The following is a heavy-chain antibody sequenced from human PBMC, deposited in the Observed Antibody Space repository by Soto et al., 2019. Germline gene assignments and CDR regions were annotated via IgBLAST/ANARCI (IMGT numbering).Heavy chain of an antibody. Sequence: QVQLVQSGAEVKKPGASVRVPCKASGYPFTSYGISWVRQAPGQALEWMGWISGHNGNTNYAQKVQGRVTMTTDTSTSTAYMELRSLRSDETAVYYCARTGIAARHDAFDVWGQGTMVTVSS. CDR3: ARTGIAARHDAFDV. CDR2: ISGHNGNT. J-gene: IGHJ3*01. V-gene: IGHV1-18*01. D-gene: IGHD6-6*01. CDR1: GYPFTSYG.